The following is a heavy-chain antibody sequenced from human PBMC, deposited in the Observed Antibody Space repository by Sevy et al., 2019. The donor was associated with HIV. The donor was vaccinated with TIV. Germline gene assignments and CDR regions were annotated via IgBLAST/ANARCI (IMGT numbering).Heavy chain of an antibody. J-gene: IGHJ4*02. CDR2: IGYDGSNK. Sequence: GGSLRLSCAASGFTFSTYAMSWVRQAPGKGLEWVVVIGYDGSNKYYADSVKGRFTISRDNSKNTLFLQMDSLRAEDTAVYYCARDPRMYGDYLLAYFDYWGQGTLVTVSS. V-gene: IGHV3-33*08. D-gene: IGHD2-8*01. CDR3: ARDPRMYGDYLLAYFDY. CDR1: GFTFSTYA.